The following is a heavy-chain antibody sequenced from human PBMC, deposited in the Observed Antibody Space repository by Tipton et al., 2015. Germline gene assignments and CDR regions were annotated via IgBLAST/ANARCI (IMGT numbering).Heavy chain of an antibody. CDR2: INHTGST. D-gene: IGHD6-19*01. J-gene: IGHJ4*02. CDR1: GGSFSGYY. Sequence: TLSLTCAVYGGSFSGYYWSWIRQAPGKGLEWIGEINHTGSTKYNPSLKSRVTTSIDTSKRQFSLKLNSVTAADTAVYYCARTGYASGCYVYWGQGTLVTVSS. V-gene: IGHV4-34*01. CDR3: ARTGYASGCYVY.